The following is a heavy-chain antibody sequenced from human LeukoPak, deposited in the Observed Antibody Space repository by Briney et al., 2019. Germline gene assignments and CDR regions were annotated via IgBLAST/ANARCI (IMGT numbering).Heavy chain of an antibody. D-gene: IGHD1-20*01. Sequence: GGSLGLSWPAPGLPFEDFAMHWVGKAQGRGLDGASGISWNSGSIGYADSVKGRFTISRDNAKNSLYLQMNSLRAEDTALYYCAKGAKAYNWPGGDYWGQGTLVTVSS. J-gene: IGHJ4*02. CDR2: ISWNSGSI. V-gene: IGHV3-9*01. CDR1: GLPFEDFA. CDR3: AKGAKAYNWPGGDY.